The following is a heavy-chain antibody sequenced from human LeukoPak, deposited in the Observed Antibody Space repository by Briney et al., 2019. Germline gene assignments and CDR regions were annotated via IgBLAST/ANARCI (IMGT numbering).Heavy chain of an antibody. CDR2: NFPSGSA. CDR1: AGSISSYY. CDR3: ARRHHYSYFMDV. Sequence: PSETLSLTCTVSAGSISSYYWTWIRQPPGKGLEWIGYNFPSGSAYYNPSLKTRVTISVDTSKNQFSLKLTSVTAADTAVYYCARRHHYSYFMDVWGKGTTVTVSS. J-gene: IGHJ6*03. V-gene: IGHV4-4*09.